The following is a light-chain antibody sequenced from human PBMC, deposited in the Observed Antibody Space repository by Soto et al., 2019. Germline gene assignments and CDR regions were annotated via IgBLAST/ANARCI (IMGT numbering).Light chain of an antibody. CDR2: KAS. CDR3: QQYDTSPPMYT. V-gene: IGKV1-5*03. CDR1: QSISSW. J-gene: IGKJ2*01. Sequence: IHMTQSPSTLSGSVVDVGAATFLGSQSISSWLAWYQQKPVKAPKLLIYKASSLESGVPSRFSGSGSGTDFTLTISRLEPDDVAVYYCQQYDTSPPMYTFGQGTKV.